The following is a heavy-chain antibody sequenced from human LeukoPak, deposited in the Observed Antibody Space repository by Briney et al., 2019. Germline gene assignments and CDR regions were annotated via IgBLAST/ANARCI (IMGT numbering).Heavy chain of an antibody. Sequence: GGSLRLSCAASGFTFDDYAMHWVRQAPGKGLEWVSGISWSSGSIDYADSVKGRSTISRDNARNSLFLQMDSLRAEDMALYYCAKCGGDSSCGVFDIWGQGTMVTVSS. V-gene: IGHV3-9*03. CDR3: AKCGGDSSCGVFDI. J-gene: IGHJ3*02. CDR1: GFTFDDYA. D-gene: IGHD2-21*01. CDR2: ISWSSGSI.